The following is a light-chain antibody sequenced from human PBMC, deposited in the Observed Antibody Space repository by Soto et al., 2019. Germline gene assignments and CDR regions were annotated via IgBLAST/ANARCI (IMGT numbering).Light chain of an antibody. CDR3: QSYDNSHDWDVI. CDR2: DNT. V-gene: IGLV1-40*01. Sequence: QSVLTQPPSVSWAPGQRVTISCTGSSSNIGAGYAVHWYQQLPGTAPKLLISDNTNRPSGVPDRFSASKSGTTASLAITGLQAEDEAEYYCQSYDNSHDWDVIFGGGTKLTVL. CDR1: SSNIGAGYA. J-gene: IGLJ2*01.